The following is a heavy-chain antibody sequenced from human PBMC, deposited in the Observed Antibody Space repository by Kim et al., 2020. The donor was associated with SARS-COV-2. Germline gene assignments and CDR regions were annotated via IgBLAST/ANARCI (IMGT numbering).Heavy chain of an antibody. CDR2: INSNTGNT. V-gene: IGHV1-3*04. CDR3: ARGIYSNYGDNGLGA. CDR1: GYSFTSYG. J-gene: IGHJ1*01. D-gene: IGHD4-4*01. Sequence: ASVKVSCKASGYSFTSYGMHWVRQAPGQGLEWMGGINSNTGNTTYAQRFQGRVTFTMDTSVSTAYMQMSSLRAEDTAVYYCARGIYSNYGDNGLGAWGHG.